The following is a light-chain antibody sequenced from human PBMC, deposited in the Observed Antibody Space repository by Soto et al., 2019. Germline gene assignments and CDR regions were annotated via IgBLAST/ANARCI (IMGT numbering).Light chain of an antibody. V-gene: IGKV3-15*01. CDR1: QSMTTK. CDR3: QTYNNWHLT. Sequence: EIVMTQSPGTLSVSPGERVKLSCRASQSMTTKLAWYQQKPGQYPRLLIYGASTRATGITDRFSGSGSGTEFTLTISSLQSEEFAVYYCQTYNNWHLTAGQRTRVEI. CDR2: GAS. J-gene: IGKJ5*01.